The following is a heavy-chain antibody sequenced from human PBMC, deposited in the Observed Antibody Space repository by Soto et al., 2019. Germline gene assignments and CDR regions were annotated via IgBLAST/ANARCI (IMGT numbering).Heavy chain of an antibody. D-gene: IGHD4-17*01. CDR1: GGSISSYY. J-gene: IGHJ4*02. CDR2: IYYSGST. CDR3: ARGDYVPSSGSDYFDY. Sequence: SETLSLTCTVSGGSISSYYWSWIRQPPGKGLEWIGYIYYSGSTNYNPSLKSRVTISVDTSKNQFYLKLSSVTAADTAVYYCARGDYVPSSGSDYFDYWGQGTLVTVSS. V-gene: IGHV4-59*01.